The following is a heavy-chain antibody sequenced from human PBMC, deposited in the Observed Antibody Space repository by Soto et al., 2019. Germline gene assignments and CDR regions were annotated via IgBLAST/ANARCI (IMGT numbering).Heavy chain of an antibody. Sequence: QVQLVQSGAEVKKPGASVKVSCKASGYTFTNFGISWVRHAPGQGLEWMGWISAYNGNTNYAQNFQGRVTMTTDTATSTAYTELRSVRSEDTAVDYCARGGTPIAFWGQGTLVTVSS. J-gene: IGHJ4*02. CDR1: GYTFTNFG. CDR3: ARGGTPIAF. D-gene: IGHD3-16*01. V-gene: IGHV1-18*01. CDR2: ISAYNGNT.